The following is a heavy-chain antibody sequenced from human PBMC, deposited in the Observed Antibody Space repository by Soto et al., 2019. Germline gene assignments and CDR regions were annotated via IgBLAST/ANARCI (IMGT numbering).Heavy chain of an antibody. V-gene: IGHV4-4*02. CDR3: ARCAGWYAVHS. Sequence: QVQLQESGPGLVKPSGTLSLTCAVSGDSVSSPYYWCWVRQPPGKGLEWIGEVFHTGTTSYNPSPTXXVTISMDKSINQFSLHLSSVTAADTVVYFCARCAGWYAVHSWGPGTLVLVSS. CDR1: GDSVSSPYY. CDR2: VFHTGTT. J-gene: IGHJ4*02. D-gene: IGHD6-19*01.